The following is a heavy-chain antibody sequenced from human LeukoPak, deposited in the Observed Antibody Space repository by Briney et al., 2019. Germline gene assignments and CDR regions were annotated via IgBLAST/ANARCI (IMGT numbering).Heavy chain of an antibody. J-gene: IGHJ4*02. V-gene: IGHV3-21*01. CDR1: GFTLSSYA. CDR3: ARARGIVVVPAASFDY. CDR2: ISSSSSYI. Sequence: GGSLRLSCVASGFTLSSYAMNWVRQAPGKGLEWVSSISSSSSYIYYADSVKGRFTISRDNAKNSLYLQMNSLRAEDTAVYYCARARGIVVVPAASFDYWGQGTLVTVSS. D-gene: IGHD2-2*01.